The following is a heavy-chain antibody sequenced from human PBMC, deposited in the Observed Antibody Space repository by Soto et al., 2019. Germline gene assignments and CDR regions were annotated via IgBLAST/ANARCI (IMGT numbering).Heavy chain of an antibody. Sequence: SETLSLTCTVSGGSVSSGSYYWSWIRQPPGKGLEWIGYIYYSGSTNYNPSLKSRVTISVDTSKNQFSLKLSSVTAADTAVYYCASLTVVVPAAVKSIAARLPPNDYWGQGTLVTVSS. CDR3: ASLTVVVPAAVKSIAARLPPNDY. J-gene: IGHJ4*02. D-gene: IGHD2-2*01. CDR2: IYYSGST. V-gene: IGHV4-61*01. CDR1: GGSVSSGSYY.